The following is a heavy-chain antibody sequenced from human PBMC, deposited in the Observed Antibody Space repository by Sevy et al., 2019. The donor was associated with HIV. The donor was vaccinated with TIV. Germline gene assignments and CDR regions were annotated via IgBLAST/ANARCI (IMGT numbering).Heavy chain of an antibody. CDR3: VVPKLTYSSGWHYFDY. Sequence: SETLSLTCTVSGASISSTDYYWGWIRQSPGKGLEWIASIRHGGYTFDNPSLKSRVSISADTSKNQFSLKLRFVSAAETSIYYCVVPKLTYSSGWHYFDYWGQGTVVTVSS. D-gene: IGHD6-19*01. CDR1: GASISSTDYY. J-gene: IGHJ4*02. CDR2: IRHGGYT. V-gene: IGHV4-39*01.